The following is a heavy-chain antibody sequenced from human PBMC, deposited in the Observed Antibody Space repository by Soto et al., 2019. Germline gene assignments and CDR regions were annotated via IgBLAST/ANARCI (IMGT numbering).Heavy chain of an antibody. CDR3: AKSATVPAAIAY. J-gene: IGHJ4*02. Sequence: GTSVKVSCKDSGYTYASYARHWVRQAPGQRLEWMGWINAGNGNTKYSQKFQGRVTITRDTSASTAYMELSSLRSEDTAVYYCAKSATVPAAIAYWGQGTLVTVSS. CDR1: GYTYASYA. CDR2: INAGNGNT. D-gene: IGHD2-2*02. V-gene: IGHV1-3*01.